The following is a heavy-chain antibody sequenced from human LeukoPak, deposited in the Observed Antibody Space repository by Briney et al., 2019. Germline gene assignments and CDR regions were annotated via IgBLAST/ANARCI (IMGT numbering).Heavy chain of an antibody. CDR2: ISSGSSYI. D-gene: IGHD6-19*01. CDR3: ARDARLAVAEYPY. Sequence: GGSLRLSCAASGFTFSSYSMNWVRQAPGKGLEWVSSISSGSSYIYYADSVKGRFTISRDNAKNSLYLQMNSLRAEDTAVYYCARDARLAVAEYPYWGQGTLVTVSS. CDR1: GFTFSSYS. V-gene: IGHV3-21*01. J-gene: IGHJ4*02.